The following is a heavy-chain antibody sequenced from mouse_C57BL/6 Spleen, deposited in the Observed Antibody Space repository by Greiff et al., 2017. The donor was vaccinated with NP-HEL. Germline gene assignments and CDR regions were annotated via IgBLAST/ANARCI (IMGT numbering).Heavy chain of an antibody. D-gene: IGHD1-1*01. CDR1: GYTFTEYT. Sequence: VQLQESGAELVKPGASVKLSCKASGYTFTEYTIHWVKQRSGQGLEWIGWFYPGSGSIKYNEKFKDKATLTADKYSSTVYMELSRLTSEDSALSFCARHEESGYYGSPWFAYWGQGTLVTVSA. CDR2: FYPGSGSI. V-gene: IGHV1-62-2*01. CDR3: ARHEESGYYGSPWFAY. J-gene: IGHJ3*01.